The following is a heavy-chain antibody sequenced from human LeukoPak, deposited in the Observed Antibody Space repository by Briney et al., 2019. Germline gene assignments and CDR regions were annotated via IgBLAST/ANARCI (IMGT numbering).Heavy chain of an antibody. CDR2: IRHDETNS. CDR1: GFNLNSYA. Sequence: PGGSLRLSCAVSGFNLNSYAMHWVRQAPGKGLEWVAVIRHDETNSFYAGSVQGRFTISRDTSKKLLYLQMNSLRVEDTAVYYCAKEYTPSSPLGELDSWGQGTLVTVS. CDR3: AKEYTPSSPLGELDS. J-gene: IGHJ4*02. D-gene: IGHD6-6*01. V-gene: IGHV3-30*02.